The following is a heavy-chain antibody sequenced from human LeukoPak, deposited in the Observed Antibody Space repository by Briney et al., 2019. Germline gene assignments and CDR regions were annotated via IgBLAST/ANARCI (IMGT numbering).Heavy chain of an antibody. Sequence: GGSLRLSCAASGFTFSSHWMHWVRQAPGKGLVWVSRVNSGGSGTSYADSARGRFTISRDDAKNTLSLQMNSLRAEDTAVYYCARGRYSSSYDFDYWGQGTLVTVSS. CDR2: VNSGGSGT. D-gene: IGHD6-6*01. J-gene: IGHJ4*02. CDR1: GFTFSSHW. CDR3: ARGRYSSSYDFDY. V-gene: IGHV3-74*01.